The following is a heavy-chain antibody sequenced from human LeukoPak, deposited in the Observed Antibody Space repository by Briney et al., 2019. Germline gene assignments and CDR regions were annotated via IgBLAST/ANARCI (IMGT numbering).Heavy chain of an antibody. CDR1: GFTFSSYA. V-gene: IGHV3-23*01. D-gene: IGHD6-19*01. CDR3: ARHSSGWYGDGFDI. J-gene: IGHJ3*02. Sequence: GGSLRLSRAASGFTFSSYAMSWVRQAPGKGLKWVSAISGSAGSTNYADSVKGRFTISRDNSKNTVYLQMNILRAEDTAVYYCARHSSGWYGDGFDIWGQGSMVTVSS. CDR2: ISGSAGST.